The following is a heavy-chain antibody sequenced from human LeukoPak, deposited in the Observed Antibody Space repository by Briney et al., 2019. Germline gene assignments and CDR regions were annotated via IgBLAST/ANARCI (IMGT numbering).Heavy chain of an antibody. V-gene: IGHV4-38-2*02. Sequence: PETLSLTCTVSGYSISSGYYWGWIRQPPGKGLEWIGSIYHSGSTYYNPSLKSRVTISVDTSKNQFSLKLSSVTAADTAVYYCASSVTGWIAVAGNFAFPFDYWGQGTLVTVSS. CDR2: IYHSGST. CDR3: ASSVTGWIAVAGNFAFPFDY. CDR1: GYSISSGYY. J-gene: IGHJ4*02. D-gene: IGHD6-19*01.